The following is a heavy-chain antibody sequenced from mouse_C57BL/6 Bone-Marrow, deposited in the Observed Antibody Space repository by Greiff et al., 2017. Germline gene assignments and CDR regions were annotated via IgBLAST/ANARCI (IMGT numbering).Heavy chain of an antibody. CDR2: ITPSSGYT. CDR1: GYTFTSYW. D-gene: IGHD2-10*01. Sequence: QVHVKQSGAELAKPGASVKLSCKASGYTFTSYWMHWVKQRPGQGLEWIGYITPSSGYTKYNQKFKDKSTLTADKSSSTAYMQLSSLTYEDSAVYYCASTGLLPDAMDYWGQGTSVTVSS. V-gene: IGHV1-7*01. CDR3: ASTGLLPDAMDY. J-gene: IGHJ4*01.